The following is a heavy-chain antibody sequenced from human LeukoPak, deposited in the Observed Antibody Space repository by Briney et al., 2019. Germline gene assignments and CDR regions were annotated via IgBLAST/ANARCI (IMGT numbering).Heavy chain of an antibody. CDR2: INPNSGGT. D-gene: IGHD6-13*01. Sequence: AASVKVSCKASGYTFTGYYMHLVRQAPGQGLEWMGWINPNSGGTNYAQKFQGRVTMTRDTSISTAYMELSRLRSDVTAVYYCARSRLAAAGDYWGQGTLVTVSS. CDR3: ARSRLAAAGDY. CDR1: GYTFTGYY. J-gene: IGHJ4*02. V-gene: IGHV1-2*02.